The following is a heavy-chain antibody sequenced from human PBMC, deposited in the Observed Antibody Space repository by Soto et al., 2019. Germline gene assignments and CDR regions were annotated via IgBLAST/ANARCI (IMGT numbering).Heavy chain of an antibody. D-gene: IGHD2-2*01. CDR1: GYRFTSYT. J-gene: IGHJ5*02. CDR2: INVGSGNA. Sequence: ASVKVSCKASGYRFTSYTMHWVRQAPGQRLEWMGWINVGSGNAKYSQRFQDRVTITRDTSASTAYMELSSLRPEDTAVYYCARADCGSTSCSLGFDPWGQGTLVTVSS. V-gene: IGHV1-3*01. CDR3: ARADCGSTSCSLGFDP.